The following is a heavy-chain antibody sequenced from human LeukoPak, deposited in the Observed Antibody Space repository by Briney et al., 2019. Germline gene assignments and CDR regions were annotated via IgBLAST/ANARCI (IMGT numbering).Heavy chain of an antibody. J-gene: IGHJ4*02. CDR1: GGSFSGYY. CDR3: ARGRWLALDY. CDR2: INHSGST. D-gene: IGHD6-19*01. V-gene: IGHV4-34*01. Sequence: SETLSLTCAVYGGSFSGYYWSWIRQPPGKGLEWIGEINHSGSTNYHPSLKSRVTISVDTSKNQFSLKLSSVTAADTAVYYCARGRWLALDYWGQGTLVTVSS.